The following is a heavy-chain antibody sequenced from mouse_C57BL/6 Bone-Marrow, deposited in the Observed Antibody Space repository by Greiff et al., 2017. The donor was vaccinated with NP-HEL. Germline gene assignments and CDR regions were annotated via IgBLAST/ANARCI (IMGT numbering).Heavy chain of an antibody. CDR3: ARQDSSGYGFAY. Sequence: QVQLQQSGPGLVAPSQSPSITCTVSGFSLTSYGVHWVRQPPGKGLEWLVVIWSDGSTTYNSALKSRLSISKDNSKSQVFLKMNSLQTDDTAMYYCARQDSSGYGFAYWGQGTLVTVSA. J-gene: IGHJ3*01. CDR2: IWSDGST. D-gene: IGHD3-2*02. CDR1: GFSLTSYG. V-gene: IGHV2-6-1*01.